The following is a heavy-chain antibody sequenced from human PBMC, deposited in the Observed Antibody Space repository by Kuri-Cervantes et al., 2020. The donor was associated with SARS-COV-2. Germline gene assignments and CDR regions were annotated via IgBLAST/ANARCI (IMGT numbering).Heavy chain of an antibody. V-gene: IGHV3-11*04. Sequence: GESLKISCAASGFTFSNAWMSWARQAPGKGLEWVSYISSSGSTIYYADSVKGRFTISRDNAKNSLYLQMNSLRAEDTAVYYCAREIWGGNLIDYWGQGTLVTVSS. CDR2: ISSSGSTI. J-gene: IGHJ4*02. D-gene: IGHD4-23*01. CDR1: GFTFSNAW. CDR3: AREIWGGNLIDY.